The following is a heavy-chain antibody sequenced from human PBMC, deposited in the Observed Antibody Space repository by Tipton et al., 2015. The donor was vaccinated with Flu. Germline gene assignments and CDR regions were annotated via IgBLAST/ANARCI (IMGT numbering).Heavy chain of an antibody. CDR3: ARDTSQVPAALIY. V-gene: IGHV4-39*07. D-gene: IGHD2-2*01. CDR2: IYYSGST. Sequence: TLSLTCTVSGGSISGSGYYWGWIRQPPGKGLEWIGGIYYSGSTYYSPSLKSRVTMSLDSSKNHFSLNLASVTAADTAVYYCARDTSQVPAALIYWGQGTLVTVSS. J-gene: IGHJ4*02. CDR1: GGSISGSGYY.